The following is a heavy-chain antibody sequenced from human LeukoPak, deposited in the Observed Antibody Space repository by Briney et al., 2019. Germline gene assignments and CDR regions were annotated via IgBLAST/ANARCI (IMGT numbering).Heavy chain of an antibody. CDR2: ISDEEDNV. CDR1: GFSFFAYR. Sequence: GGSLRLSCTASGFSFFAYRLHWLRQAPGKGLEWLAAISDEEDNVSYADSVRGRFTISRDNSKDTLFLQMNSLRAEDTAVYYCAKLLTSGLSGYWGQGTLVTVSS. D-gene: IGHD3-10*01. V-gene: IGHV3-30-3*02. J-gene: IGHJ4*02. CDR3: AKLLTSGLSGY.